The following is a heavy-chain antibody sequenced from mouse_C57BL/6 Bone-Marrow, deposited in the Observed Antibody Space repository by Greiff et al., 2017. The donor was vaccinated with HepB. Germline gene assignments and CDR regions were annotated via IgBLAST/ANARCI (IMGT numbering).Heavy chain of an antibody. CDR2: IYPRDGST. CDR1: GYTFTDHT. V-gene: IGHV1-78*01. CDR3: AEPYGKGGYAMDY. D-gene: IGHD2-1*01. Sequence: VQLQQSDAELVKPGASVKISCKVSGYTFTDHTIHWMKQRPEQGLEWIGYIYPRDGSTKYNEKFKGKATLTADKSSSTAYMQLNSLTSEDSAVYVCAEPYGKGGYAMDYWGQGTSVTVSS. J-gene: IGHJ4*01.